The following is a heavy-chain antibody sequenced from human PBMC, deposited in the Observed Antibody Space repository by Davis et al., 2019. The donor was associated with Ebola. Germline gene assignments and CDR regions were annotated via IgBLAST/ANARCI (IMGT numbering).Heavy chain of an antibody. CDR2: INGNGGST. Sequence: GGSLRLSCAASGFRFENYGMYWVRQAPGKGLEWVSLINGNGGSTYYGDSVKGRFSTSRDNSGDSLFLQMNNLRVDDTAIYYCVKGVFESWGQGALVTVSS. V-gene: IGHV3-43*02. J-gene: IGHJ5*01. CDR1: GFRFENYG. CDR3: VKGVFES.